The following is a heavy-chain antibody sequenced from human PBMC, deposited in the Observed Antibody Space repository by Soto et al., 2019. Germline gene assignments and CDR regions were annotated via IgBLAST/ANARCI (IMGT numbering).Heavy chain of an antibody. CDR2: IYPGDSDT. D-gene: IGHD4-17*01. CDR3: ARSTTVTTYYYYGMDV. Sequence: GESLKISCKGSGYSFTSYWIGWVRQMPGKGLEWMGIIYPGDSDTRYSPSFQGQVTISADKSISTAYLQWSSLKASDTAMYYCARSTTVTTYYYYGMDVWGQGTTVTVS. J-gene: IGHJ6*02. CDR1: GYSFTSYW. V-gene: IGHV5-51*01.